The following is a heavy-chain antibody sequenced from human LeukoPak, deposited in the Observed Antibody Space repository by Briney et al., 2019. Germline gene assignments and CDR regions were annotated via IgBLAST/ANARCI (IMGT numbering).Heavy chain of an antibody. Sequence: SETLSLTCTVSGSISSSSYYWGWIRQPPGKGLEWIGSIYYSGSTYYNPSLKSRVTISVDTSKNQFSLKLSSVTAADTAVYYCARDRNTINWFYYWGQGTLVTVSS. CDR1: GSISSSSYY. CDR3: ARDRNTINWFYY. J-gene: IGHJ5*01. CDR2: IYYSGST. D-gene: IGHD1-14*01. V-gene: IGHV4-39*07.